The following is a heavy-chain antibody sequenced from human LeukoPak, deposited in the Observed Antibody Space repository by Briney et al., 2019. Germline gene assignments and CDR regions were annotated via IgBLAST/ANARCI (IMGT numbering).Heavy chain of an antibody. Sequence: GGSLRLSCAASGFTFSSYAMNWVRQAPGKGLEWVSVISGSDISTYYADSVKGRFTISRDNAKNSLYLQMNSLRAEDTAVYYCARGMSGYSGYGHDAFDIWGQGKMVTVSS. J-gene: IGHJ3*02. CDR2: ISGSDIST. CDR3: ARGMSGYSGYGHDAFDI. D-gene: IGHD5-12*01. V-gene: IGHV3-23*01. CDR1: GFTFSSYA.